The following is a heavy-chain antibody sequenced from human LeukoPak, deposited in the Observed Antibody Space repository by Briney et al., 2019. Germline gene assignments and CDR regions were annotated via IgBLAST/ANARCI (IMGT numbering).Heavy chain of an antibody. CDR3: AKEETDVATMGDAFDI. D-gene: IGHD5-12*01. V-gene: IGHV3-23*01. J-gene: IGHJ3*02. CDR1: GFTFDDYG. CDR2: ISGSGGST. Sequence: PGGSLRLSCAASGFTFDDYGMSWVRQAPGKGLEWVSAISGSGGSTYYADSVKGRFTISRDNSKNTLYLQMNSLRAEDTAVYYCAKEETDVATMGDAFDIWGQGTMVTVSS.